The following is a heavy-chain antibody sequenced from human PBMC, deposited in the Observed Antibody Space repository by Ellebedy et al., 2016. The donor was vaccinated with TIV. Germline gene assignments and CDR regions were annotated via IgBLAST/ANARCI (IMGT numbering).Heavy chain of an antibody. CDR2: FDPEDGET. CDR1: GYTLTELS. D-gene: IGHD3-22*01. Sequence: ASVKVSCXVSGYTLTELSMHWVRQAPGKGLEWMGGFDPEDGETIYAQKFQGRVTMTEDTSTDTVYMELSSLRSEDTAVYYCAARPLYYYDSSGYYLFDYWGQGTLVTVSS. V-gene: IGHV1-24*01. CDR3: AARPLYYYDSSGYYLFDY. J-gene: IGHJ4*02.